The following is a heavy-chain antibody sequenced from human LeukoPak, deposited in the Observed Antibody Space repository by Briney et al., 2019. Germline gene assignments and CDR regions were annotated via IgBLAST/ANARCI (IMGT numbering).Heavy chain of an antibody. J-gene: IGHJ5*02. CDR2: ISSSSSTI. D-gene: IGHD2-2*01. CDR3: ARGRTIVVVPAAMENWFDP. V-gene: IGHV3-48*01. Sequence: GGSLRLSCAASGFTFSSYSMNWVRQAPGKGLEWVSYISSSSSTIYYADSVKGRFTISRDNAKNSPYLQMNSLRAEDTAVYYCARGRTIVVVPAAMENWFDPWGQGTLVTVSS. CDR1: GFTFSSYS.